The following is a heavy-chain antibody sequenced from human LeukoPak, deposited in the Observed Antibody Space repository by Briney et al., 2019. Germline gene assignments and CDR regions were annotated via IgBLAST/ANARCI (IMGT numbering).Heavy chain of an antibody. CDR2: INPNSGGT. CDR1: EYTFTGYY. V-gene: IGHV1-2*06. J-gene: IGHJ3*02. CDR3: ARADAFDI. Sequence: ASVEVSCKASEYTFTGYYIHWVRQAPGQGLEWMGRINPNSGGTSYAQKFQGRVTMTRDTSIGTAYMELSRLRSDDTAVYYCARADAFDIWGQGTMVTVSS.